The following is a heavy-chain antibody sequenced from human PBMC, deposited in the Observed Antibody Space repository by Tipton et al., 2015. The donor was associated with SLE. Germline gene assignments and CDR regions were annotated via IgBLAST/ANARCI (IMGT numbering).Heavy chain of an antibody. J-gene: IGHJ4*02. Sequence: SLRLSCAASGFRFSSYEMNWVRQAPGKGLEWVSYISGSGTNKYYADSVKGRFTISRDNAKYSLYLQMNSLRAEDTALYYCTIEYSSLDAFDFWGQGTLVTVSS. V-gene: IGHV3-48*03. CDR1: GFRFSSYE. D-gene: IGHD3-22*01. CDR3: TIEYSSLDAFDF. CDR2: ISGSGTNK.